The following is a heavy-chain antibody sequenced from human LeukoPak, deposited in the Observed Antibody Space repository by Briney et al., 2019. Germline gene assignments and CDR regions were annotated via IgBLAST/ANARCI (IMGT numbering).Heavy chain of an antibody. CDR3: ARGRLDCSSTSCYEYYFDY. Sequence: ASVKVSCKASGYTFPSYGISWVRQAPGQGLEWMGWMNPNSGNTGYAQKFQGRVTITRNTSISTAYMELSSLRSEDTAVYYCARGRLDCSSTSCYEYYFDYWGQGTLVTVSS. V-gene: IGHV1-8*03. CDR2: MNPNSGNT. CDR1: GYTFPSYG. D-gene: IGHD2-2*01. J-gene: IGHJ4*02.